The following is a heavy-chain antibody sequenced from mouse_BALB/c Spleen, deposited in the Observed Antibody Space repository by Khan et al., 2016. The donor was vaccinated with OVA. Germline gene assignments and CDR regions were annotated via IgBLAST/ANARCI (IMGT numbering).Heavy chain of an antibody. J-gene: IGHJ3*01. CDR3: ARDYWFVY. V-gene: IGHV5-6-5*01. CDR1: GFTFSNYA. Sequence: EVELVESGGGLVKPGGSLKVSCAASGFTFSNYAMSWVRQTPEKRLEWVASISTGDTTYYPDSVKGRFTISRHTARNILYLQMSSLGSDATAMYYCARDYWFVYWGQGTLVTVSA. CDR2: ISTGDTT.